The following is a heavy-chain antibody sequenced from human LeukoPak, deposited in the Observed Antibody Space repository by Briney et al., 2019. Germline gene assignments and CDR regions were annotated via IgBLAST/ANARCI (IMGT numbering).Heavy chain of an antibody. CDR1: GGSISSYY. V-gene: IGHV4-59*01. D-gene: IGHD6-13*01. Sequence: SETLSLTCTVSGGSISSYYWSWIRQPPGKGLEWIGYIYYSGSTNYNPSLKSRVTISVDTSKTQFSLKLNSVTAADTAVYYCARDRGIAAAVPFDYCGQGTLVTVSS. J-gene: IGHJ4*02. CDR2: IYYSGST. CDR3: ARDRGIAAAVPFDY.